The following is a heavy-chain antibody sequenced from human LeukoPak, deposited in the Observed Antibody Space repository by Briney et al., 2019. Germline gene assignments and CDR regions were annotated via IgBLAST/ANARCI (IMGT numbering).Heavy chain of an antibody. CDR2: ISSSGSTI. Sequence: GGSLRLSCAASGFTFSDYYMSWIRQAPGKELEWVSYISSSGSTIYYADSVKGRFTISRDNAKNSLYLQMNSLRAEDTAVYYCARTQLEGGGNYYYYGMDVWGQGTTVTVSS. CDR3: ARTQLEGGGNYYYYGMDV. CDR1: GFTFSDYY. D-gene: IGHD2-2*01. V-gene: IGHV3-11*01. J-gene: IGHJ6*02.